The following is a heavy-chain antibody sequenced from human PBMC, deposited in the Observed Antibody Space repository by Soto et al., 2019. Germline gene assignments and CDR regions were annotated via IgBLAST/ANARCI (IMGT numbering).Heavy chain of an antibody. J-gene: IGHJ5*02. V-gene: IGHV1-69*12. CDR2: IIPIFGTA. D-gene: IGHD5-12*01. Sequence: QVQLVQSGAEVKKPGSSVKVSCKASGGTFSSYAISWVRQAPGQGLEWMGGIIPIFGTANYAQKFQGRVTITADESKSTADRELSSRRSEDTAVYYWARGYSGYDSGRRGFDPWGQGTLVTGSS. CDR3: ARGYSGYDSGRRGFDP. CDR1: GGTFSSYA.